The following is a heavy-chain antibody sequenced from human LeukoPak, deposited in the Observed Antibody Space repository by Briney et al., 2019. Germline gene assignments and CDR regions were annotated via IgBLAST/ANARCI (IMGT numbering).Heavy chain of an antibody. CDR1: GFTFSSYA. CDR3: ARGGFSGYDFERFDY. V-gene: IGHV3-30*04. J-gene: IGHJ4*02. D-gene: IGHD5-12*01. Sequence: PGRSLRLSCAASGFTFSSYAMHWVRQAPGKGLEWVSVISYDGRDKYSADSVKGRFTISRDNSKNTLYLQMNSLRAEDTAVYYCARGGFSGYDFERFDYWGQGTLVTVSS. CDR2: ISYDGRDK.